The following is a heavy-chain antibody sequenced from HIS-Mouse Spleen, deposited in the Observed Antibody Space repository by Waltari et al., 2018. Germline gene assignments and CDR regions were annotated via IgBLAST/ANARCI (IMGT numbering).Heavy chain of an antibody. Sequence: QLQLQESGPGLVKPSETLSLTCTVSGGSISSSSYYWGWIRQPPGKGVEWIGRIYYSGSTYYKPSLKSRVTISVDTSKNQCSLKMSSVTAADTAVYYCAREIPYSSSWYDWYFDLWGRGTLVTVSS. V-gene: IGHV4-39*07. J-gene: IGHJ2*01. CDR3: AREIPYSSSWYDWYFDL. CDR1: GGSISSSSYY. D-gene: IGHD6-13*01. CDR2: IYYSGST.